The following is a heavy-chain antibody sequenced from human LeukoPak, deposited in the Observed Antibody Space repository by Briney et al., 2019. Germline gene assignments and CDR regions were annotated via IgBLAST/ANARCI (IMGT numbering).Heavy chain of an antibody. CDR3: AKDPYCSSTSCEPG. D-gene: IGHD2-2*01. CDR1: GFTFSSYG. J-gene: IGHJ4*02. CDR2: ISYDGSNK. V-gene: IGHV3-30*18. Sequence: PGRSLRLSCAASGFTFSSYGMHWVRQAPSKGLEWVAVISYDGSNKYYADSVKGRFTISRDNSKNTLYLQMNSLRAEDTAVYYCAKDPYCSSTSCEPGWGQGTLVTVSS.